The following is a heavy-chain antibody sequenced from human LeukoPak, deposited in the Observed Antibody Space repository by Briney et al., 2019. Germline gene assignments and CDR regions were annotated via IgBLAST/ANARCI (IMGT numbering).Heavy chain of an antibody. Sequence: SETLSLTCTVSGGSISSYYWSWIRQPAGEGLEWIGRIYTSGSTNYNPSLKSRVTMSVDTSKNQFSLKLSSVTAADTAVYYCARGRAARMTRGLDWFDPWGQGTLVTVSS. CDR2: IYTSGST. CDR3: ARGRAARMTRGLDWFDP. CDR1: GGSISSYY. V-gene: IGHV4-4*07. D-gene: IGHD4-11*01. J-gene: IGHJ5*02.